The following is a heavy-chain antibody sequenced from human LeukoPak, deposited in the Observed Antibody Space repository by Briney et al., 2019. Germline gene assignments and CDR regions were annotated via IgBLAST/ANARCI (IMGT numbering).Heavy chain of an antibody. V-gene: IGHV1-18*01. CDR2: ISAYNGNI. CDR1: GYTFTNYG. J-gene: IGHJ6*03. CDR3: ARESLAYCGGDCSIQPMDV. Sequence: GASVKVSCKASGYTFTNYGISWVRQAPGQGLEWMGWISAYNGNINYAQKLQGRVTMTTDTSTSTAYMELRSLRSDDTAVYYCARESLAYCGGDCSIQPMDVWGKGTTVTVSS. D-gene: IGHD2-21*01.